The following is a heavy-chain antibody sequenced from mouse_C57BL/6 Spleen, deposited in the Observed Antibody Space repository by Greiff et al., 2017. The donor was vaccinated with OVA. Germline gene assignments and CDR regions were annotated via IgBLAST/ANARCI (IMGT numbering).Heavy chain of an antibody. J-gene: IGHJ4*01. Sequence: VQLQQSGAELVKPGASVKLSCKASGYTFTSYWMQWVKQRPGQGLAWIGEIDPSDSYTNYNQKFKGKATLTVDTSSSTAYMQLSSLTSEDSAVYYCARITGTHAMDYWGQGTSVTVSS. D-gene: IGHD4-1*01. V-gene: IGHV1-50*01. CDR3: ARITGTHAMDY. CDR2: IDPSDSYT. CDR1: GYTFTSYW.